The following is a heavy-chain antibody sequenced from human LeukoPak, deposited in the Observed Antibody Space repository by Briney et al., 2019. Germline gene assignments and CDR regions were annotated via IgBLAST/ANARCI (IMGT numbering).Heavy chain of an antibody. CDR1: GFTFSNHG. CDR2: ISPSGDIT. V-gene: IGHV3-23*01. CDR3: AKDDAWLRFGE. Sequence: GGTLRLSCAASGFTFSNHGMNWVRQAPGKGLEWVSGISPSGDITYYADSVKGRFTISRDNPKNTLYLEVISLTAEDTAVYYCAKDDAWLRFGEWSQGTLVTVSS. J-gene: IGHJ4*02. D-gene: IGHD3-10*01.